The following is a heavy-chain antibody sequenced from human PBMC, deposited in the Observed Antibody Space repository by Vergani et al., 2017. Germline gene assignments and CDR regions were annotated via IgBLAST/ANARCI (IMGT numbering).Heavy chain of an antibody. D-gene: IGHD1-7*01. Sequence: EVQLVPSGAEVKTPGESLKISCKGSGYSFTSYWIGWVRQMPGKGLEWMGIIYPGDSDTRYSPSFQGQVTISADKSISTAYLQWSSLKASDTAMYYCASAWSITGTMQAFDIWGQGTMVTVSS. CDR1: GYSFTSYW. CDR2: IYPGDSDT. J-gene: IGHJ3*02. V-gene: IGHV5-51*01. CDR3: ASAWSITGTMQAFDI.